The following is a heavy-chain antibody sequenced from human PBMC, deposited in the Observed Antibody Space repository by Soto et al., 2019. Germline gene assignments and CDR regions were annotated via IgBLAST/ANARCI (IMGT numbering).Heavy chain of an antibody. V-gene: IGHV3-64D*06. D-gene: IGHD5-12*01. CDR2: IRGNGDPP. CDR3: GESRGGNNFEFFD. CDR1: GFTFSSYA. Sequence: AGSLRLSCSASGFTFSSYAMHWVRQAPGKVLEYVSGIRGNGDPPFYADSVKGRFIISRDKSKNTLFLQMSSLCADDTDVYYCGESRGGNNFEFFDWGQGALVTVSS. J-gene: IGHJ4*01.